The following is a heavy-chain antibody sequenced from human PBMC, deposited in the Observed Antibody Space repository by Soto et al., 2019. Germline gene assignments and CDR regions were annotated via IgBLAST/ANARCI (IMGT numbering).Heavy chain of an antibody. CDR1: GFTFDDYA. V-gene: IGHV3-9*01. CDR3: AKDNYDILTGYYDY. Sequence: EVQLVESGGGLVQPGRSLRLSCAASGFTFDDYAMHWVRQAPGKGLEWVSGISWNSGSIGYADSVKGRFTISRDNAKNSLYLQMNSLRAEDTALYYCAKDNYDILTGYYDYWGQGPLVTVSS. J-gene: IGHJ4*02. CDR2: ISWNSGSI. D-gene: IGHD3-9*01.